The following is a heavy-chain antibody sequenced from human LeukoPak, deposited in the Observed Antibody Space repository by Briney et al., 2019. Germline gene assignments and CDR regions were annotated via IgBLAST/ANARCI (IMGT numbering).Heavy chain of an antibody. V-gene: IGHV4-4*07. CDR3: NNWNYGYFHL. D-gene: IGHD1-1*01. CDR1: GDSISRYY. CDR2: IYPSGST. Sequence: SETLSLTCTVSGDSISRYYWSGIRQPARKGLWRIVRIYPSGSTNYNPSLKSRVTMSVDTSKNQFSPKLSSVTAADTAVYSCNNWNYGYFHLWGRSTLVSVP. J-gene: IGHJ2*01.